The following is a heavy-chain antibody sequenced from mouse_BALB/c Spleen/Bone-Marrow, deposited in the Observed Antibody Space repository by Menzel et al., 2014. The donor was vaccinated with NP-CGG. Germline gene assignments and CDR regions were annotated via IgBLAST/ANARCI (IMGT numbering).Heavy chain of an antibody. CDR1: GYTFTSYV. CDR3: ARRGYDEGYYAMDY. V-gene: IGHV1-14*01. D-gene: IGHD2-14*01. CDR2: TNPYNDGT. Sequence: VQLQQSGPDLVKSGASVKMSCKASGYTFTSYVMHWEKHKPGQLLERIGYTNPYNDGTKDNEKFKRKATLTSDKSTSTSYMELSSLASEDPAVYYCARRGYDEGYYAMDYWGQGTSVTVSS. J-gene: IGHJ4*01.